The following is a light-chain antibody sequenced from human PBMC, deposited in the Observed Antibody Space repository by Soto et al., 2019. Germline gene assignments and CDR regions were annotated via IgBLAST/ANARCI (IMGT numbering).Light chain of an antibody. CDR2: AAS. V-gene: IGKV1-39*01. J-gene: IGKJ1*01. Sequence: DIQMTQAPCSLSASVGARVTITCRASQSISTYLNWYHQKPGNDPKRLIDAASSSQSGVPSRFSGSRSGTDFTLTISSLQPEDFATYYCQQGYSTPRTFGQGTKVDIK. CDR1: QSISTY. CDR3: QQGYSTPRT.